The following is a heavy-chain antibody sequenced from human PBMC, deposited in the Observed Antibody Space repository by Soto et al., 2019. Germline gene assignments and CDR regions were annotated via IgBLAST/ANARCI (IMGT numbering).Heavy chain of an antibody. CDR3: ARVEGGYYGSGSYGFDY. CDR1: GFTFSNYW. V-gene: IGHV3-7*01. Sequence: EVQLVESGGGLVQPGGSLSLSCAASGFTFSNYWMTWVRQAPGKGLEWVANIKQDGSEKYYVDSVKGRSTLSRDNAKNSVYLQMDSLRVEDTAVYYCARVEGGYYGSGSYGFDYWGQGSLVTVSS. CDR2: IKQDGSEK. D-gene: IGHD3-10*01. J-gene: IGHJ4*02.